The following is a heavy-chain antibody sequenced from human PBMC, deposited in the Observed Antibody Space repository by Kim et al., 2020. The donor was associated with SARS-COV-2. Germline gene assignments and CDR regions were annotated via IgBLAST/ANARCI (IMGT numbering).Heavy chain of an antibody. CDR1: GFILSDHY. V-gene: IGHV3-72*01. D-gene: IGHD1-1*01. CDR3: ASYGVGTTGDY. Sequence: GGSLRLSCAASGFILSDHYIDWVRQAPGKGLEWIARSRNKANGYSTAYAASVKGRFTISRDESKDSLYLKMNSLKTEDTALYYCASYGVGTTGDYWGQGSLVTVSS. CDR2: SRNKANGYST. J-gene: IGHJ4*02.